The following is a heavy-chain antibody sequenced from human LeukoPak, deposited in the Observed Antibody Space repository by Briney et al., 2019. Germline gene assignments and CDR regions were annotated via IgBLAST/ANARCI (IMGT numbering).Heavy chain of an antibody. J-gene: IGHJ3*02. CDR3: AADSSGWSDDSLDI. Sequence: ASVKVSCKASGYTFTDYYIHWVRQAPGQGLQCMGWIDPNGGGTNYEEEFRGRVTMTRDTSLSTAYMDLSSLTSDDTAVYYCAADSSGWSDDSLDIWGQGTMVTVSS. CDR1: GYTFTDYY. D-gene: IGHD6-19*01. CDR2: IDPNGGGT. V-gene: IGHV1-2*02.